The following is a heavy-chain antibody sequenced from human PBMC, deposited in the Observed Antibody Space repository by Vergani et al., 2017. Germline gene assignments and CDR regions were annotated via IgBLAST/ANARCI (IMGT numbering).Heavy chain of an antibody. CDR2: IYYSGST. CDR1: GGSISSSSYY. V-gene: IGHV4-39*01. D-gene: IGHD2-2*02. J-gene: IGHJ4*02. Sequence: QLQLQESGPGLVKPSETLSLTCTVSGGSISSSSYYWGWVRQPPGKGLEWIGSIYYSGSTYYNPSLKSRVTISVDTSQNQFSLKLSSVTAADTAVYYCAEXGYCSSTNCYTRDYWGQGTLVTVSS. CDR3: AEXGYCSSTNCYTRDY.